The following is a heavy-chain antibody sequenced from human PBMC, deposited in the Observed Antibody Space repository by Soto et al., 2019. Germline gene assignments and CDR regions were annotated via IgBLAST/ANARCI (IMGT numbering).Heavy chain of an antibody. J-gene: IGHJ4*02. V-gene: IGHV3-7*01. CDR1: GFSFSSYW. CDR3: ARDFNDILTGRPY. CDR2: IKEDGGDK. Sequence: GGSLRLSCSASGFSFSSYWMSWVRQAPGKGLEWVAFIKEDGGDKYYVDSVKGRFAISRDNAKNSLYLQMNSLRAEDTAVYYCARDFNDILTGRPYWGQGTLVTVSS. D-gene: IGHD3-9*01.